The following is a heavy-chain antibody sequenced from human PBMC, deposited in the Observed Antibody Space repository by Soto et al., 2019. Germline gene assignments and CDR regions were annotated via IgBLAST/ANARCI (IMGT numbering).Heavy chain of an antibody. V-gene: IGHV4-34*01. CDR3: ARGKRVRYSSSWYHDY. D-gene: IGHD6-13*01. Sequence: SETLSLTCAVYGGSFSGYYWSWIRQPPGKGLEWIGEINHSGSTNYNPSLKSRVTISVDTSKNQFSLKLSSVTAADTAVYYCARGKRVRYSSSWYHDYWGQGTLVTVSS. J-gene: IGHJ4*02. CDR2: INHSGST. CDR1: GGSFSGYY.